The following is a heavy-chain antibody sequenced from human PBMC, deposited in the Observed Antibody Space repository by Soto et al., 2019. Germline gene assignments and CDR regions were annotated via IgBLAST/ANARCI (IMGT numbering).Heavy chain of an antibody. CDR3: VRGGRGYTRDDVFDI. Sequence: EVQLVESGGGLVKPGGSLRLSCVDSGFTFSSYSMNWVRQAPGKGLEWVSSISSSSSPIFYADSLKGRFTISRDNAKNSLYLQINSLRAEDTAVYYSVRGGRGYTRDDVFDIWGQGTMVTVSS. CDR1: GFTFSSYS. CDR2: ISSSSSPI. D-gene: IGHD2-2*02. J-gene: IGHJ3*02. V-gene: IGHV3-21*06.